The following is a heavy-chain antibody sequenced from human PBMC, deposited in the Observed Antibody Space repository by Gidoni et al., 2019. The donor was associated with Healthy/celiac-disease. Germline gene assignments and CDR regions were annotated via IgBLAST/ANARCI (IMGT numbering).Heavy chain of an antibody. CDR2: IYYSGST. V-gene: IGHV4-30-4*01. D-gene: IGHD6-13*01. Sequence: QVQLQESGPGLVKPSQTLSLTCTVSGGSISSGDYYWRWIRQPPGKGLEWIGYIYYSGSTYYNPSLKSRVTISVDTSKNQFSLKLSSVTAADTAVYYCASRIAAAGMSFDYWGQGTLVTVSS. J-gene: IGHJ4*02. CDR3: ASRIAAAGMSFDY. CDR1: GGSISSGDYY.